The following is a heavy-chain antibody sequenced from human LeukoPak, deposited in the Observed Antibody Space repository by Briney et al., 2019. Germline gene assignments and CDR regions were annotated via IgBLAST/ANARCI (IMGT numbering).Heavy chain of an antibody. D-gene: IGHD3-22*01. CDR3: ARGRGSGYYLEFGY. Sequence: ASVKVSCKASGSTFSSYAISWVRQAPGQGVEGMGIINPSGGSTSYAQKFQGRVTMTRATSTSTVYMELSSLRSEDTAVYYCARGRGSGYYLEFGYWGQGTLVTVSS. CDR1: GSTFSSYA. CDR2: INPSGGST. V-gene: IGHV1-46*01. J-gene: IGHJ4*02.